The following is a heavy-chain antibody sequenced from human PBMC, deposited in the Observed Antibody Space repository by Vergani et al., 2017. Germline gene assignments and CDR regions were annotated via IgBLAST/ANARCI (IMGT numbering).Heavy chain of an antibody. Sequence: QVQLVQSGAEVKKPGSSVKVSCKASGGTFSSYTISWVRQAPGQGLEWMGRIIPILGIANYAQKFQGRVTITADKSTSTAYMELSSLRSEDTAVYYCAIIGGYSGYDTGPRDYWGQGTLVTVSS. D-gene: IGHD5-12*01. CDR2: IIPILGIA. CDR1: GGTFSSYT. J-gene: IGHJ4*02. CDR3: AIIGGYSGYDTGPRDY. V-gene: IGHV1-69*02.